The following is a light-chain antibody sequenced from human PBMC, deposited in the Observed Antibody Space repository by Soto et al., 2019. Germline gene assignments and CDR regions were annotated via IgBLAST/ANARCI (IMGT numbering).Light chain of an antibody. CDR2: KAS. Sequence: DIQMTQSPSTLSASVGDRVTITCRASQNINSWLAWYQQKPGKAPNLLIYKASSLEPGVPSRFSGSGSGTEITLTISSLQPDDFASYHCQQYKSFWTFGLGTKVEIK. CDR3: QQYKSFWT. CDR1: QNINSW. V-gene: IGKV1-5*03. J-gene: IGKJ1*01.